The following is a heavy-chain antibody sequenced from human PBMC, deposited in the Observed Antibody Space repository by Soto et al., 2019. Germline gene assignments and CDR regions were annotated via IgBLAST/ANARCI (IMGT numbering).Heavy chain of an antibody. V-gene: IGHV4-39*01. CDR3: ASHGGIAVAGTRD. D-gene: IGHD6-19*01. Sequence: QLQLQESGPGLVKPSETLSLTCTVSGGSISSSTYYWGWIRQPPGQGLEWIGSIYYSGSTFYNPSLKSRVTISVDTSKNQFSLKLSSVTAADTAVYYCASHGGIAVAGTRDWGQGTLVTVSS. CDR1: GGSISSSTYY. CDR2: IYYSGST. J-gene: IGHJ4*02.